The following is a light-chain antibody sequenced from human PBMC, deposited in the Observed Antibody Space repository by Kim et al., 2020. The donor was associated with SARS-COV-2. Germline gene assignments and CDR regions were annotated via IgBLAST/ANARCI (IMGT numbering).Light chain of an antibody. Sequence: VSPGERAPLSCRASQSVSSNLAWYQHKPGQTPRLLIYGASTRATGIPVRFSGSGSGTDFTLTVSSLQSEDFAVYYCQQYYNWPPYTFGQGTKLEI. CDR1: QSVSSN. CDR2: GAS. J-gene: IGKJ2*01. V-gene: IGKV3-15*01. CDR3: QQYYNWPPYT.